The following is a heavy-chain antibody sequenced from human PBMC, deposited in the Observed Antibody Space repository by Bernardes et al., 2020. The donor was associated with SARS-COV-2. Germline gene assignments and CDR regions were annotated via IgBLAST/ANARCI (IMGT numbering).Heavy chain of an antibody. Sequence: GGSLRLSCLASGFNFSEYWMSWVRQRPGRGLEWVANINQDASEWHYVDSVKGRFTISRDNAKNSVFLQMDSLRGDDTAVYFCARSKAGGYWGKGALVTVS. CDR3: ARSKAGGY. CDR2: INQDASEW. J-gene: IGHJ4*02. V-gene: IGHV3-7*01. D-gene: IGHD3-10*01. CDR1: GFNFSEYW.